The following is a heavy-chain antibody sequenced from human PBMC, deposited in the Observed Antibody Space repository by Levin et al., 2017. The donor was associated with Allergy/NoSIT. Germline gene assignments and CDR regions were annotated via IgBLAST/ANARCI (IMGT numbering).Heavy chain of an antibody. V-gene: IGHV1-18*01. Sequence: GASVKVSCKASGYSFTFYGVSWVRQAPGQGLEWMGWISPYSGDTNYAQKLQGRVTMTRDTSTSTAYMELRSLRSDDTAVYYCAREMAETAADTFDLWGQGTMVTVSS. CDR1: GYSFTFYG. CDR2: ISPYSGDT. D-gene: IGHD2-8*01. J-gene: IGHJ3*01. CDR3: AREMAETAADTFDL.